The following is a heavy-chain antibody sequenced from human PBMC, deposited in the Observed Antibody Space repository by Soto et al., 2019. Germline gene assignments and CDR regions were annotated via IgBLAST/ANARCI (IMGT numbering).Heavy chain of an antibody. D-gene: IGHD6-25*01. CDR2: MSPNTGNT. Sequence: ASVKVSCKSSGFTFSTYDISWVRQASGQGLEWMGWMSPNTGNTGYAQNFQGRVTMTRNTSISTAYMELSSLRSEDKAVYFCARRKERSGPHYFDYRGKGPLVTVSS. CDR3: ARRKERSGPHYFDY. J-gene: IGHJ4*02. V-gene: IGHV1-8*01. CDR1: GFTFSTYD.